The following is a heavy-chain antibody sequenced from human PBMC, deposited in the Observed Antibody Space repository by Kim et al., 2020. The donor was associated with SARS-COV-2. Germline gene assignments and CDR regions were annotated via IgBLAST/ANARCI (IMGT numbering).Heavy chain of an antibody. V-gene: IGHV1-18*01. D-gene: IGHD6-6*01. CDR3: ARAGYSSSIGMDV. Sequence: NYDKKLQDRVTMTTDTSTSTAYMELRSLGSDDTAVYYCARAGYSSSIGMDVWGQGTTVTVSS. J-gene: IGHJ6*02.